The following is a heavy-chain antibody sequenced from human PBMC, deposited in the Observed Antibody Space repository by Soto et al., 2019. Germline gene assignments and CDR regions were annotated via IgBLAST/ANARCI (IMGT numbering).Heavy chain of an antibody. Sequence: QVQLVQSGAEMKKPGASVKVSCKVSGHTLSELSIYWVRQAPGKGLEWMGGFDPEDGEKIYAQKFQGRVTMTEDTSTDTAYMELSSLRSEDTAVYYCTTGVTTFDYWGQGTLVTVSS. D-gene: IGHD1-1*01. CDR3: TTGVTTFDY. CDR2: FDPEDGEK. V-gene: IGHV1-24*01. J-gene: IGHJ4*02. CDR1: GHTLSELS.